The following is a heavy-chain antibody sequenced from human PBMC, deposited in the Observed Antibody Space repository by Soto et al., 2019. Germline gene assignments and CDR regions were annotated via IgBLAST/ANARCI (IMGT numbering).Heavy chain of an antibody. Sequence: GGSLRLSCAASGFTFSSYGMHWVRQAPGKGLEWVAVISYDGSNKYYADSVKGRFTISRDNSKNTLYLQMNSLRAEDTAVYYCAKDPTSRNYYYYMDVWGKGTTVTVSS. CDR1: GFTFSSYG. D-gene: IGHD2-2*01. CDR2: ISYDGSNK. V-gene: IGHV3-30*18. J-gene: IGHJ6*03. CDR3: AKDPTSRNYYYYMDV.